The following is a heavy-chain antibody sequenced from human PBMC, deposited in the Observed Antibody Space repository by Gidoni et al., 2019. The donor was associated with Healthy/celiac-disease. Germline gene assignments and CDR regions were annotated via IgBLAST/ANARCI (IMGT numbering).Heavy chain of an antibody. J-gene: IGHJ6*02. CDR3: ARRIGYSYGYDYYGMDV. V-gene: IGHV4-39*01. CDR2: IYYSGST. D-gene: IGHD5-18*01. Sequence: QLQLQESGPGLVKPSETLSLTCTVSGGSISSSSYYWGWIRQPPGKGLEWIGSIYYSGSTYYNPSLKSRVTISVDTSKNQFSLKLSSVTAADTAVYYCARRIGYSYGYDYYGMDVWGQGTTVTVSS. CDR1: GGSISSSSYY.